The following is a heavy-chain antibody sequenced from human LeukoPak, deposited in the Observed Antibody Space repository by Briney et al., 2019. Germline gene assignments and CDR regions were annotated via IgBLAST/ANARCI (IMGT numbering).Heavy chain of an antibody. CDR1: GFTFSSYS. CDR2: ISSSSSYI. CDR3: AKGSSPRGYCSGGSCHNWFDP. V-gene: IGHV3-21*04. J-gene: IGHJ5*02. Sequence: GGSLRLSCAASGFTFSSYSMNWVRQAPGKGLEWVSSISSSSSYIYYADSVKGRFTISRDNSKNTLYLQMNSLRAEDTAVYYCAKGSSPRGYCSGGSCHNWFDPWGQGTLVTVSS. D-gene: IGHD2-15*01.